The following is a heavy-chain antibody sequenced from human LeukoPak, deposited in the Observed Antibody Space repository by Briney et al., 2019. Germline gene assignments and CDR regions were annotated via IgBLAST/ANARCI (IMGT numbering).Heavy chain of an antibody. CDR1: GGSFSGYY. CDR2: INHSGST. J-gene: IGHJ4*02. V-gene: IGHV4-34*01. Sequence: SETLSLTCAVYGGSFSGYYWSWIRRPPGKGLEWIGEINHSGSTNYNPSLKSRVTISVDTSKNQFSLKLSSVTAADTAVYYCARGPNVYDSSGYYQRDYWGQGTLVTVSS. D-gene: IGHD3-22*01. CDR3: ARGPNVYDSSGYYQRDY.